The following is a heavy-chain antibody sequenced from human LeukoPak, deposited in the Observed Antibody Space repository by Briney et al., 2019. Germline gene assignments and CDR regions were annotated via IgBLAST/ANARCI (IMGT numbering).Heavy chain of an antibody. V-gene: IGHV3-30*04. CDR2: ISYDGSNK. CDR1: GFTFSRYA. D-gene: IGHD6-19*01. J-gene: IGHJ1*01. Sequence: GGSLRLSCAASGFTFSRYAMHGVRQAPGKGLEWVPVISYDGSNKYYADSVKGRFTFSRDNSKKTRYLKINSLRAEDTAGYYCAKDRNVAVAGHWGQGTLVTVSS. CDR3: AKDRNVAVAGH.